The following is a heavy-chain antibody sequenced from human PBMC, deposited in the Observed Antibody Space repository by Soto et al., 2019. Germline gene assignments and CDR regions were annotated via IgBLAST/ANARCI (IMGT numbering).Heavy chain of an antibody. CDR1: GGSISSYY. CDR3: ARVPAATLGLVGWFDP. V-gene: IGHV4-59*01. D-gene: IGHD2-15*01. CDR2: IYYSGST. Sequence: QVQLQESGPGLVKPSETLSLTCTVSGGSISSYYWSWIRQPPGKGLEWIGYIYYSGSTNYNPSLKSRVTISVDTSKNQFSLKLSSVTAADTAVYYCARVPAATLGLVGWFDPWGQGTLVTVSS. J-gene: IGHJ5*02.